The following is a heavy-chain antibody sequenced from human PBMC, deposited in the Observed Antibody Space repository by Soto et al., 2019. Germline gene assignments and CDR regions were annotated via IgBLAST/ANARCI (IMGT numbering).Heavy chain of an antibody. CDR1: GFTFSSYA. CDR3: ATRRGDIFSSSFYYYYGMDV. CDR2: ISGSGGST. V-gene: IGHV3-23*01. D-gene: IGHD6-13*01. J-gene: IGHJ6*02. Sequence: EVQLLESGGGLVQPGGSLRLSCAASGFTFSSYAMSWVRQAPGKGLEWVSAISGSGGSTYYADSVKGRFTISRDNSKNTLYLQMNSLRAEDTAVYYCATRRGDIFSSSFYYYYGMDVWGQGTTVTVSS.